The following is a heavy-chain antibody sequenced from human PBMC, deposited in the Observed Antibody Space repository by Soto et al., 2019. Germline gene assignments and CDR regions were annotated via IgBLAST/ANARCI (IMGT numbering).Heavy chain of an antibody. Sequence: EVQLVESGGGLVLPGGSLRLSCAASGLTFSNYEMNWVRQAPGKGLEWVSYIGRGGTTTYYADSLKGRFTISRDNAKNSLYLKMNSLRAEDTAVYYCATRSGGGGAFDFWGQGTMVTVSS. CDR1: GLTFSNYE. J-gene: IGHJ3*01. CDR3: ATRSGGGGAFDF. CDR2: IGRGGTTT. D-gene: IGHD3-10*01. V-gene: IGHV3-48*03.